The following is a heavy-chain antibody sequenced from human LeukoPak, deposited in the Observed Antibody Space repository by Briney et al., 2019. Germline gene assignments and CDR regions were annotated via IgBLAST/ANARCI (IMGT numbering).Heavy chain of an antibody. J-gene: IGHJ4*02. V-gene: IGHV4-39*01. CDR2: IYYSGST. CDR1: GGSISSSSCY. Sequence: PSETLSLTXTVSGGSISSSSCYWGWISQPPGKGLEWIGSIYYSGSTYYNPSLKSRVTISVDTSKNQFSLKLSSVTAADTAVYYCARLVYDYVWGSYRYTEIDYWGQGTLVTVSS. D-gene: IGHD3-16*02. CDR3: ARLVYDYVWGSYRYTEIDY.